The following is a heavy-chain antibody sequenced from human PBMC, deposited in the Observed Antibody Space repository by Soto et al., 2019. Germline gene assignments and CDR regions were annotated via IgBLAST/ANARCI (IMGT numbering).Heavy chain of an antibody. CDR2: IIPILGIA. V-gene: IGHV1-69*02. CDR1: GGTFSSYT. D-gene: IGHD2-2*01. Sequence: GASVKVSCKASGGTFSSYTISWVRQAPGQGLEWMGRIIPILGIANYAQKFQGRVTITADKSASTAYMELSSLRSEDTAVYYCAKGVPAASLDAFDIWGQGTMVTVSS. CDR3: AKGVPAASLDAFDI. J-gene: IGHJ3*02.